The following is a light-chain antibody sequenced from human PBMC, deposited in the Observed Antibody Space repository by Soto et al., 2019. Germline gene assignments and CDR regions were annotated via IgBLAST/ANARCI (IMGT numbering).Light chain of an antibody. J-gene: IGKJ2*01. CDR3: QQSYSIAYT. V-gene: IGKV1-39*01. Sequence: DIQLTQSPSSLSASVGDRVTITCRASQTISRNLNWYQQKPGEAPRLLMYVVSTLQGGVPSRFSGSESGTDYTLTISSVQPDHFATYYCQQSYSIAYTFGQGTKLEIK. CDR1: QTISRN. CDR2: VVS.